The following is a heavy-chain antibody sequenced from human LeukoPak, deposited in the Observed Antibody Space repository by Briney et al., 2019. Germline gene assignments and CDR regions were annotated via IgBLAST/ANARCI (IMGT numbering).Heavy chain of an antibody. D-gene: IGHD3-10*01. CDR1: GGTFSRYT. CDR3: AKGEYYYGSGSYYMDY. Sequence: GGGLRVSCAASGGTFSRYTMNWVREARGKGLEWVSANSGSGVGTYYADSVKGRFTISRDNSKNTLYLQMNSLRAEDTAVYYCAKGEYYYGSGSYYMDYWGQGTLVTVSS. CDR2: NSGSGVGT. V-gene: IGHV3-23*01. J-gene: IGHJ4*02.